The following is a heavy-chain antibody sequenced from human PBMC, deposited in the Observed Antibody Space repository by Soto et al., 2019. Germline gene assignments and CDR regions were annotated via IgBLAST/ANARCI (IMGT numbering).Heavy chain of an antibody. D-gene: IGHD5-12*01. CDR3: AKSPRGEMATD. V-gene: IGHV1-18*01. J-gene: IGHJ4*02. CDR2: INTYNGMT. Sequence: QVQLVQSGGEVKKPGASVTVSCKASGYTFINYHITWVRQAPGQGLEWMAWINTYNGMTDYAQKFQGRVTMTRDPSPSEAYMELRNLGSDDTAVYFCAKSPRGEMATDWGQGTLVTVSS. CDR1: GYTFINYH.